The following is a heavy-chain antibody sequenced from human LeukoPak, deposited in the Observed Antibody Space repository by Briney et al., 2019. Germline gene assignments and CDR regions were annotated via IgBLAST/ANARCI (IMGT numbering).Heavy chain of an antibody. Sequence: GGSLRLSXAASGFTSSSSAMSWVRQAPGKGLEWVSAISGSGDSTYYADSVKGRFTISRDNSKSTLYLQMNSLRAEDTAIYYCAKDRDIVVVPAATDYYFDYWGQGTLVTVSS. D-gene: IGHD2-2*01. J-gene: IGHJ4*02. CDR1: GFTSSSSA. CDR2: ISGSGDST. CDR3: AKDRDIVVVPAATDYYFDY. V-gene: IGHV3-23*01.